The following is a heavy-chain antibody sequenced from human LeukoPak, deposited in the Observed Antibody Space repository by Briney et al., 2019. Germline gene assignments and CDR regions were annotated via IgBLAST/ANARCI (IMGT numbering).Heavy chain of an antibody. CDR1: GFTFSSYW. V-gene: IGHV3-7*01. D-gene: IGHD5-12*01. J-gene: IGHJ6*02. Sequence: GGSLRLSCAASGFTFSSYWMSWVRQAPGKGLEWVANIKQDGGEKYYVDSVKGRFTISRDTAKNSLYLQMNSLRAEDTAVYYCARDSKWLRLGYYGMDVWGQGTTVTVSS. CDR3: ARDSKWLRLGYYGMDV. CDR2: IKQDGGEK.